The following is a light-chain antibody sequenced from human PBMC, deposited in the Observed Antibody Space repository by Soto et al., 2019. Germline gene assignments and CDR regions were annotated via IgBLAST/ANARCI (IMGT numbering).Light chain of an antibody. V-gene: IGLV2-23*01. CDR3: CSYAGSSTWV. CDR2: EDN. CDR1: SSDIGSYNL. Sequence: QSVLTQPASVSGSPGQSITISCTGTSSDIGSYNLVLVSWFRQHPGKAPKLMIYEDNKRPSGVSNRFSGSKSGNTASLTISGLQAEDEADYYCCSYAGSSTWVFGGGTKLTGL. J-gene: IGLJ2*01.